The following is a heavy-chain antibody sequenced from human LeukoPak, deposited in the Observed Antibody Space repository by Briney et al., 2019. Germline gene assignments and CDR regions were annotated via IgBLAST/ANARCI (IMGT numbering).Heavy chain of an antibody. Sequence: PGGSLRLSCAASGFTFSSYEMNWVRQAPGKGLEWVSYISNSGRTIFSADSVKGRFTISRDNAKNLLYLQMNSLRAEDMGIYYCARVGMIRGRAGGDYFFDYWGQGILVTVSS. CDR1: GFTFSSYE. V-gene: IGHV3-48*03. J-gene: IGHJ4*02. CDR3: ARVGMIRGRAGGDYFFDY. CDR2: ISNSGRTI. D-gene: IGHD3-10*01.